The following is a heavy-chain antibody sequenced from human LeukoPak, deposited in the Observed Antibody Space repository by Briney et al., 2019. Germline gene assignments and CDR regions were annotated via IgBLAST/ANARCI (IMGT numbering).Heavy chain of an antibody. CDR2: INPNSGGT. D-gene: IGHD3-3*01. J-gene: IGHJ4*02. CDR1: GYTFTSYD. V-gene: IGHV1-2*02. CDR3: AREPTTTDLEWLLIHRRYFDY. Sequence: GASVKVSCKASGYTFTSYDINWVRQAPGQGLEWMGWINPNSGGTNYAQKFQGRVTMTRDTSISTAYMELSRLRSDDTAVYYCAREPTTTDLEWLLIHRRYFDYWGQGTLVTVSS.